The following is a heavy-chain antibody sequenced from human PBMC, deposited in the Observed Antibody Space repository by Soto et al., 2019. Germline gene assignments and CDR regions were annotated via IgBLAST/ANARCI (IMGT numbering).Heavy chain of an antibody. CDR1: GYTFTSYD. D-gene: IGHD4-17*01. J-gene: IGHJ5*02. CDR3: ARDYGGNSGWFDP. Sequence: QVQLVQSGAEVKKPGASVKVSCKASGYTFTSYDMNWVRQAPGQGLEWLGWMNPNSGNTGYAQKFQGRVAMTRDTYISTAYMELTSLTSEDTAVYYCARDYGGNSGWFDPWGQGTLVTVSS. CDR2: MNPNSGNT. V-gene: IGHV1-8*01.